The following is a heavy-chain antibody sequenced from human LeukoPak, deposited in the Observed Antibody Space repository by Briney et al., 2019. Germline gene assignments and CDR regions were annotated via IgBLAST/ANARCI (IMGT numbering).Heavy chain of an antibody. V-gene: IGHV3-7*01. CDR1: GFTFSSYW. CDR2: IKEDGSEE. J-gene: IGHJ3*01. CDR3: ARDWLAGNPYHAFDL. Sequence: GGSLRLSCAASGFTFSSYWMSWVRQAPGKGLECVANIKEDGSEEYYVDSVKGRFSISRDNAKNSLYLQMNSLRAEDAAVYYCARDWLAGNPYHAFDLWGKGTMVTVSS. D-gene: IGHD3-22*01.